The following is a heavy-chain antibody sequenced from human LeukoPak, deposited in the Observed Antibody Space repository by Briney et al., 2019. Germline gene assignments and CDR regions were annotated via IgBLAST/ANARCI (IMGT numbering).Heavy chain of an antibody. CDR3: ARYVPDYGDYSGGFDI. CDR2: IKDSGSS. V-gene: IGHV4-34*01. J-gene: IGHJ3*02. D-gene: IGHD4-17*01. Sequence: SETLSLTCAVYGGSFSGYYWIWIRQSPGKGLEWIGDIKDSGSSNYHPSLKSRVTISLDTSKTQFSLKLTSVTSADTAVYFCARYVPDYGDYSGGFDIWGQGTMVTVSS. CDR1: GGSFSGYY.